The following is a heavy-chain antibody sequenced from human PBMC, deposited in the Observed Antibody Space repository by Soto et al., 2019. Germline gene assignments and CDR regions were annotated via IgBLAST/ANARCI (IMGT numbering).Heavy chain of an antibody. J-gene: IGHJ6*02. CDR2: INPDSGGT. D-gene: IGHD3-3*01. Sequence: GASVKVSCKASGYTFTGYYIHWVRQAPGQGLEWMGWINPDSGGTIYTQKFQGRVTMTRDTSISTAYMELSSLRSDDTAVYFCARDGRGFLDFDDYYRMDVWGQGTTVTVSS. CDR1: GYTFTGYY. CDR3: ARDGRGFLDFDDYYRMDV. V-gene: IGHV1-2*02.